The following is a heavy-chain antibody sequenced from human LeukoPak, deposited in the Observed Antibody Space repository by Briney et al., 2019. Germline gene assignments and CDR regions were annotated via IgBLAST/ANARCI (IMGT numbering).Heavy chain of an antibody. CDR1: GFSVSSNH. D-gene: IGHD6-25*01. V-gene: IGHV3-53*01. Sequence: GSLRLSCAASGFSVSSNHMSWVRQAPGKGPEWVSVIYSGSSTYYADPVRGRFIISRDNSKNTLYLQMNSLRAEDTAVYYCARVFQRDYYFDYWGQGTLVTVSS. CDR3: ARVFQRDYYFDY. J-gene: IGHJ4*02. CDR2: IYSGSST.